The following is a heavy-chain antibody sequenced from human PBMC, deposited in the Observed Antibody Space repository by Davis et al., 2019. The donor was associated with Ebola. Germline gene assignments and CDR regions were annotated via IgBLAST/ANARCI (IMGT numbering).Heavy chain of an antibody. CDR3: ARTTKTQISESGLGYNYRDP. J-gene: IGHJ5*02. CDR2: ISLSGSA. Sequence: SETLSLTCAVYGGSFSGYYWSWIRQPPGKGLEWIGEISLSGSADYNPSVNSRVTLSVDTSKNQFSLQISSVTAADTAVYYCARTTKTQISESGLGYNYRDPWGQGTLVTVSS. D-gene: IGHD1-1*01. V-gene: IGHV4-34*01. CDR1: GGSFSGYY.